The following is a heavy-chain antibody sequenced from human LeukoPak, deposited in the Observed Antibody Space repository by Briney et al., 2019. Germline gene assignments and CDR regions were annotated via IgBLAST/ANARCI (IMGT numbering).Heavy chain of an antibody. V-gene: IGHV3-15*07. Sequence: GSLRLSCATSGFTFSNAWMNWVRQAPGKGLEWVGRIRSNSDGGTIDYAAPVKGRFTLSRDDSKTTLYLQMNSLQTEDTAVYYCATDFYDSTWGQGTLVTVSS. J-gene: IGHJ5*02. CDR3: ATDFYDST. CDR1: GFTFSNAW. D-gene: IGHD3-22*01. CDR2: IRSNSDGGTI.